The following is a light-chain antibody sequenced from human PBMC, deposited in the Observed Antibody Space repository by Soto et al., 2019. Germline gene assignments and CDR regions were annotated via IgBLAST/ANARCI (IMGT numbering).Light chain of an antibody. J-gene: IGLJ1*01. CDR3: RLYTSENAYV. Sequence: QTVLPQPAAASGGPGHSITISCTETSDDVGGYNYVSWYQQHSGKAPNLIIYEVTNRPSGVSNRFSGSKSGNTASLTISGLQAADEADYYCRLYTSENAYVCGTGATVTV. V-gene: IGLV2-14*03. CDR2: EVT. CDR1: SDDVGGYNY.